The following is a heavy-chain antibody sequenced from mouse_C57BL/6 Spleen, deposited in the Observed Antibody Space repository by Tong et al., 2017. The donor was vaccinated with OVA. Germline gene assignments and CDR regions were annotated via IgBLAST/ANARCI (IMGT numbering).Heavy chain of an antibody. D-gene: IGHD4-1*01. CDR2: IVSGGGYP. J-gene: IGHJ2*01. CDR3: ARHGTSYFDY. CDR1: GFTFSSYG. V-gene: IGHV5-6*01. Sequence: EVQLQESGEDLVKLGGSLKLSWAASGFTFSSYGMSWVRQTPDKRRDGVATIVSGGGYPYFPDMVKGRFTISRDKAKNSLYLQMSSLKSEDTAMYYCARHGTSYFDYWGQGTTLTVSS.